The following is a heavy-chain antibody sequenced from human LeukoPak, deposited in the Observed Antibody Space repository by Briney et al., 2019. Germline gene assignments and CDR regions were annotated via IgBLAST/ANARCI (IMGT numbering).Heavy chain of an antibody. Sequence: SETLSLTCAVYGGSFSGYYWSWIRQPPGKGLEWIGEINHSGSTNYNPSLKSRVTISVDTSKNQFSLKLSSVTAADTAVYYCARGKVGSSPPGYWGQGTLVTVSS. CDR2: INHSGST. V-gene: IGHV4-34*01. CDR3: ARGKVGSSPPGY. J-gene: IGHJ4*02. D-gene: IGHD2-2*01. CDR1: GGSFSGYY.